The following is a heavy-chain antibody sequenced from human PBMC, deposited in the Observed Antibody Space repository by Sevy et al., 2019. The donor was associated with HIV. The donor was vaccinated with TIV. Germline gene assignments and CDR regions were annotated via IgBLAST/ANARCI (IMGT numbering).Heavy chain of an antibody. V-gene: IGHV3-23*01. CDR2: IRGNGENT. CDR1: EFIFSSHA. Sequence: GGSLRLSCAASEFIFSSHAVSWVRQAPGKGLEWVSAIRGNGENTHYADSVRGRFTISRDNFKNTLYLQMNSLRAEDTALYYCARDGRGISAFDIWGPGTMVTVSS. J-gene: IGHJ3*02. CDR3: ARDGRGISAFDI. D-gene: IGHD3-3*02.